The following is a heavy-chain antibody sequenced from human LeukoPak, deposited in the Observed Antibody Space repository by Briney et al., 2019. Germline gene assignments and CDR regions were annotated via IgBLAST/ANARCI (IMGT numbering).Heavy chain of an antibody. J-gene: IGHJ4*02. D-gene: IGHD3-9*01. V-gene: IGHV3-23*01. CDR3: AKAHDILTGYFDY. CDR2: ISGGGRST. CDR1: GFSFNTCA. Sequence: PGGSLRLSCAASGFSFNTCAMSWVRQAPGKGLEWVSTISGGGRSTDYADSVKGRFTISRDNSNNTVYLQMNSLRADDTAVYYCAKAHDILTGYFDYWGQGTLVTVSS.